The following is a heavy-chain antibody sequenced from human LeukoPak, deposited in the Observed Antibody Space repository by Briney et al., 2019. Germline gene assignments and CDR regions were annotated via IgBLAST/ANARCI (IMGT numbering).Heavy chain of an antibody. D-gene: IGHD5-18*01. J-gene: IGHJ6*03. V-gene: IGHV4-39*01. CDR3: ARQWGYTSGYTYYFYYMDV. CDR1: GGSISSGSYC. CDR2: ICYSGTA. Sequence: SETLSLTCSLSGGSISSGSYCWGWIRQPPGKGLEWIGTICYSGTAYYNPSLKSRVTISVDTSKNQFSLKLSSVTAADTAVCSCARQWGYTSGYTYYFYYMDVWGKGTTVTVSS.